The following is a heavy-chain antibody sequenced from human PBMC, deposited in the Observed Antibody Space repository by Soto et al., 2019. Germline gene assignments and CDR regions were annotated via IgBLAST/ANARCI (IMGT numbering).Heavy chain of an antibody. Sequence: ASVKVSCKASGYIFTSYGISWVRQAPGQGLEWMGWINAQTGDTNYAQKFQGRVTIVTDTSTNTAFMELSSLTSDDTAVYYCATDLRAGTTGYYYYGMDVWGQGTTVTVSS. V-gene: IGHV1-18*01. CDR2: INAQTGDT. D-gene: IGHD1-1*01. CDR1: GYIFTSYG. CDR3: ATDLRAGTTGYYYYGMDV. J-gene: IGHJ6*02.